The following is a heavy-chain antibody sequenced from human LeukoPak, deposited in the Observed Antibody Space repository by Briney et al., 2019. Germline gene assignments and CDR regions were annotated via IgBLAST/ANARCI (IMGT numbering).Heavy chain of an antibody. CDR1: GFTFGNYA. D-gene: IGHD6-19*01. CDR2: ISGSGANT. CDR3: AKELSSGSLPYFDY. Sequence: PGGSLRLSCAASGFTFGNYAMNWVRQALGKGLDRVSTISGSGANTYYADSVKGRFTISRDNSKNTLYLQMNSLRAEETAIYYCAKELSSGSLPYFDYWGQGTLVTVSS. J-gene: IGHJ4*02. V-gene: IGHV3-23*01.